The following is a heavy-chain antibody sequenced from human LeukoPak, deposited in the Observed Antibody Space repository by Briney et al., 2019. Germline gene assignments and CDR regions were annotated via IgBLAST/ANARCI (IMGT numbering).Heavy chain of an antibody. Sequence: SETLFLTCAVYGGSFSGYYWSWIRQPPGKGLEWIGEINHSGSTNYNPSLKSRVTISVDTSKNQFSLKLSSVTAADTAVYYCARNLIYYYSYMDVWGKGTTVTVSS. CDR2: INHSGST. V-gene: IGHV4-34*01. CDR1: GGSFSGYY. CDR3: ARNLIYYYSYMDV. J-gene: IGHJ6*03.